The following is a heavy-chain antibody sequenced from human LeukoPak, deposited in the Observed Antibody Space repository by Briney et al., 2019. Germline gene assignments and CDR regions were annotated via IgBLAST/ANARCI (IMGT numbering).Heavy chain of an antibody. CDR2: IYHSGST. CDR1: GGSISSYY. V-gene: IGHV4-38-2*02. J-gene: IGHJ6*02. Sequence: SETLSLTCTVSGGSISSYYWGWIRQPPGKGLEWIGSIYHSGSTYYNPSLKSRVTISVDTSKNQFSLKLSSVTAADTAVYYCARDGRDTAMFYYYYYGMDVWGQGTTVTVSS. D-gene: IGHD5-18*01. CDR3: ARDGRDTAMFYYYYYGMDV.